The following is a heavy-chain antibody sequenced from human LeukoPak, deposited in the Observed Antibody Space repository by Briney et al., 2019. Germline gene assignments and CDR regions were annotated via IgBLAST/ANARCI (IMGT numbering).Heavy chain of an antibody. D-gene: IGHD5-12*01. J-gene: IGHJ4*02. CDR1: GGSISSGGYY. V-gene: IGHV4-30-2*01. CDR2: IYHSGST. CDR3: ARGGYGDFDY. Sequence: SQTLSLTCTVSGGSISSGGYYWSWIRQHPGKGLEWIGYIYHSGSTYYNPSLKSRVTISVDRSKNQFSLKLSSVTAADTAVYYCARGGYGDFDYWGQGTLVTVSS.